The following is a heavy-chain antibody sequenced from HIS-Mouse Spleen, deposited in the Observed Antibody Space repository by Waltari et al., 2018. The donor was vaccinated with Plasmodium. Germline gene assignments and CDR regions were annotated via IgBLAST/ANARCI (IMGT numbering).Heavy chain of an antibody. CDR3: ARTGDYGGNS. CDR2: INHSGST. CDR1: GGSFSGYY. D-gene: IGHD4-17*01. Sequence: QVQLQQWGAGLLKPSETLSLTCAVYGGSFSGYYWSWIRQPPGKGLEWIGEINHSGSTNYNPSLKSRVTISVDTSKNQFSLKLSSVIAADTAVYYCARTGDYGGNSWGQGTLVTVSS. J-gene: IGHJ4*02. V-gene: IGHV4-34*01.